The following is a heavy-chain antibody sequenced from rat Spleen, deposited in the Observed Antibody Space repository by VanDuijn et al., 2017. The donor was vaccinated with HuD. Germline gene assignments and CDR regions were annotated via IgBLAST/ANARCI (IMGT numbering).Heavy chain of an antibody. CDR2: ISYDGGST. CDR1: GFTFSNYD. CDR3: ARRHYGYTDYFDY. D-gene: IGHD1-11*01. J-gene: IGHJ2*01. V-gene: IGHV5-25*01. Sequence: EVQLVESGGGLVQPGRSMKLSCAASGFTFSNYDMAWVRQAPTKGLEWVASISYDGGSTYYRDSVKGRFTISRDIAKSTLYLQMDSLGSEDTATYYCARRHYGYTDYFDYWGQGVMVTVSS.